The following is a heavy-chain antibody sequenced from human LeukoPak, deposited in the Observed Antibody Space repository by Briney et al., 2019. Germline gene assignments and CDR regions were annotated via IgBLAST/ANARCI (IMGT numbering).Heavy chain of an antibody. D-gene: IGHD6-13*01. Sequence: PGGSLRLSCAASGFTFSSYNMNWVRQAPGKGLEWVSSISSSSSYIYYADSVKGRFTISRDNAKNSLYLQMNSLRAEDTAVYYCARKRVSDAFDIWGQGTMVTVSS. CDR1: GFTFSSYN. CDR3: ARKRVSDAFDI. V-gene: IGHV3-21*01. CDR2: ISSSSSYI. J-gene: IGHJ3*02.